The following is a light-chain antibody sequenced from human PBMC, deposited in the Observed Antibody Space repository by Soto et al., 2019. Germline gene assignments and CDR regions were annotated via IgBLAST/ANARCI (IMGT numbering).Light chain of an antibody. CDR3: QQYGSSPLT. CDR1: QSLSSSY. V-gene: IGKV3-20*01. CDR2: GAS. J-gene: IGKJ4*01. Sequence: EIVLTQSPGTLSLSPGERATLSCRASQSLSSSYLAWYQQKPGQAPRLLIYGASSRATGIPDRFSGSGSGTDFTLTISRLEPEDFAVFYCQQYGSSPLTFGGVTKVEIK.